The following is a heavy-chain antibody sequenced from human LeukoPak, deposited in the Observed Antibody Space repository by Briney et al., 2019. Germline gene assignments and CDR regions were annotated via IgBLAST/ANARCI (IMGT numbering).Heavy chain of an antibody. V-gene: IGHV3-33*01. CDR3: ARDISPRRLEWLFYYCYYGMDV. CDR2: IWYDGSNK. CDR1: GFTFSSYG. J-gene: IGHJ6*02. Sequence: PGGSLRLSCAASGFTFSSYGMHWVRQAPGKGLEWVAVIWYDGSNKYYADSVKGRFTISRDNSKNTLYLQMNSLRAEDTAVYYCARDISPRRLEWLFYYCYYGMDVWGQGTTVTVSS. D-gene: IGHD3-3*01.